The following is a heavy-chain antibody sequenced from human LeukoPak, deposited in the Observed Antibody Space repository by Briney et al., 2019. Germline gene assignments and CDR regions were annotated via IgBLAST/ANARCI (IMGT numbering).Heavy chain of an antibody. J-gene: IGHJ4*02. Sequence: GASVKVSCKASGGTFSSYAISWVRQAPGQGLEWMGGIIPIFGTANYAQKFQGRVTITADKSTSTAYMELSSLRAEDTAVYYCASWHQLSSNRFDFEYWGQGTLVTVSS. V-gene: IGHV1-69*06. CDR1: GGTFSSYA. D-gene: IGHD6-13*01. CDR3: ASWHQLSSNRFDFEY. CDR2: IIPIFGTA.